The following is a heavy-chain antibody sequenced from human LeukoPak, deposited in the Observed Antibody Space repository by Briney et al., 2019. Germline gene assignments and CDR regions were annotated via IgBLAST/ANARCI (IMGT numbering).Heavy chain of an antibody. CDR3: VRDLFGRDRRPFDC. D-gene: IGHD3-16*01. J-gene: IGHJ4*02. V-gene: IGHV3-11*04. CDR1: GFTFSDYY. CDR2: ISSSGSTI. Sequence: GGSLRLSCAASGFTFSDYYMSWIRQAPGKGLEWVSYISSSGSTIYYADSMKGRFTISRDNAKNSLYLQMNSLGAEDTAVYYCVRDLFGRDRRPFDCWGQGTLVTVSS.